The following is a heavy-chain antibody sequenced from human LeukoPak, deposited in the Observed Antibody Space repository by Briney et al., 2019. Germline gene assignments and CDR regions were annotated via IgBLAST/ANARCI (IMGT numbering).Heavy chain of an antibody. CDR2: IYTSGST. D-gene: IGHD2-2*01. CDR3: ARVPGEDIVVVPAARRVGAFDI. CDR1: GGSISSYY. J-gene: IGHJ3*02. V-gene: IGHV4-4*07. Sequence: SETLSLTCTVSGGSISSYYWSWIRQPAGKGLEWIGRIYTSGSTNYNPSLKSRVTMSVDTSKNQFSLKLSSVTAADTAVYYCARVPGEDIVVVPAARRVGAFDIWGQGTMVTVSS.